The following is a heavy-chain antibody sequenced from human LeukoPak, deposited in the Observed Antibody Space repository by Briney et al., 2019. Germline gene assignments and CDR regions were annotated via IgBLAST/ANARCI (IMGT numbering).Heavy chain of an antibody. CDR1: GGTFSSYA. D-gene: IGHD3-22*01. J-gene: IGHJ5*02. CDR2: IIPIFGTA. Sequence: ASVKVSCKASGGTFSSYAISWVRQAPGQGLEWMGGIIPIFGTANYAQKFQGRVTITTDESTSTAYMELSSLRSEDTAVYSCARDAFDSSGLLLVFDPWGQGTLVTVSS. V-gene: IGHV1-69*05. CDR3: ARDAFDSSGLLLVFDP.